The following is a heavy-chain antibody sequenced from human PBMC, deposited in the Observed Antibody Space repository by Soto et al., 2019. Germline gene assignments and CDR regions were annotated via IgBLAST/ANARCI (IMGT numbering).Heavy chain of an antibody. V-gene: IGHV4-30-4*01. CDR2: IYYSGST. Sequence: QVQLQESGPGLVKPSQTLSLTCTVSGGSISSGHYYWSWIRQPPGKGLEWIGYIYYSGSTHYNPSLKSRVTISADMSKNQFSLKLSSVTAADTAVYYCARDHTIFGGGDYYYGMDVWGQGTTVTVSS. CDR3: ARDHTIFGGGDYYYGMDV. J-gene: IGHJ6*02. CDR1: GGSISSGHYY. D-gene: IGHD3-3*01.